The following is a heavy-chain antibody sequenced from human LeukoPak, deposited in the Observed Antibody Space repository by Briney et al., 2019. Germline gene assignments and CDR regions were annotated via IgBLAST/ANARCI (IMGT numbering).Heavy chain of an antibody. D-gene: IGHD4-17*01. J-gene: IGHJ4*02. CDR1: VYTFTNYY. CDR2: INPSGGT. Sequence: GASVKVSCKGSVYTFTNYYMHWVRQAPGQGLEWMGIINPSGGTNYAQEFQGRVTMTRDMSTSTVYMELSSLTSEDTAVYYCARDTILYGDYDFDYWGQGTLVTVSS. V-gene: IGHV1-46*01. CDR3: ARDTILYGDYDFDY.